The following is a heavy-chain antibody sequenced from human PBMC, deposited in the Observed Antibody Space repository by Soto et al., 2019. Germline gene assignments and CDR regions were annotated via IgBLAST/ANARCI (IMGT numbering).Heavy chain of an antibody. J-gene: IGHJ4*02. CDR1: GFTFSTDT. CDR2: ISTSGATR. CDR3: ARFFGSGFDY. D-gene: IGHD6-19*01. Sequence: EVQLVASGGGLVQPGGSLRLSCVASGFTFSTDTMNWVRQAPGKGLEWVAHISTSGATRYYADSVKGRFTISRDNAKTSLFLQMDSLRNEDTAVYYCARFFGSGFDYWGQVTLVTDSS. V-gene: IGHV3-48*02.